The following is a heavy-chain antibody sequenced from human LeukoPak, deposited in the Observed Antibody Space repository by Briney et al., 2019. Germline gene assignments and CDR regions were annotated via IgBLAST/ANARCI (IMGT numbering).Heavy chain of an antibody. J-gene: IGHJ4*02. Sequence: GGSLRLSCAASGFTFSSYRMSWVRQAPGKGLEWVANIKQDVSEKYYVDSVKGRFTVSRDNAKNSLYLQMNSLRAEDTAVYYCARSFQPGTRHFFDFWGQGTLVTVSS. CDR3: ARSFQPGTRHFFDF. V-gene: IGHV3-7*01. CDR2: IKQDVSEK. CDR1: GFTFSSYR. D-gene: IGHD1-1*01.